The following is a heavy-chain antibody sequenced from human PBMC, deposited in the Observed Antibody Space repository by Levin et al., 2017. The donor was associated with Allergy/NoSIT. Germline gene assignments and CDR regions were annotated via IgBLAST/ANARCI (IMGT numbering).Heavy chain of an antibody. CDR3: ARDPWMTHGHHDAFDI. CDR1: GGSVSSGTYY. V-gene: IGHV4-61*01. J-gene: IGHJ3*02. D-gene: IGHD2-2*03. CDR2: IYYSGST. Sequence: SETLSLTCTVSGGSVSSGTYYWNWIRRPPGKGLEWIGYIYYSGSTNYNPSLKSRVTISVDTSKNQFSLKLSSVTAADTAVYYCARDPWMTHGHHDAFDIWGQGTMVTVSS.